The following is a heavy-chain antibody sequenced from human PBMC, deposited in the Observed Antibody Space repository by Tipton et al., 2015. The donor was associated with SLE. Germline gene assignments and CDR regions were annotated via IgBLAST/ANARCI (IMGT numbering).Heavy chain of an antibody. V-gene: IGHV1-18*01. CDR1: GYTFTNYG. Sequence: QSEPEVKKPGASVKVSCKASGYTFTNYGISWVRQAPGQGLEWMGWISAYNGNTNYAQKLQGRVTMTTDTSTSTAYMELRSLRSDDTAVYYCARVDVVVVAAIPYYYGMDVWGQGTTVTVSS. D-gene: IGHD2-15*01. CDR3: ARVDVVVVAAIPYYYGMDV. J-gene: IGHJ6*02. CDR2: ISAYNGNT.